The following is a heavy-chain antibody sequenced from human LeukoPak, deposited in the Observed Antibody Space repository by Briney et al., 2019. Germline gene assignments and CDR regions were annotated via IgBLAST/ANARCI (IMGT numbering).Heavy chain of an antibody. D-gene: IGHD6-13*01. CDR2: INPSGGSA. CDR3: ASGQLRIAAAGTQGLPTH. V-gene: IGHV1-46*01. Sequence: ASVKVSCKASGYTFTSYYMHWVRQAPGQGLEWMGIINPSGGSASYAQEFQGRVTMTRDTSTSTVYMELSSLKSEDTAVYYCASGQLRIAAAGTQGLPTHWGQRTLVTVSS. CDR1: GYTFTSYY. J-gene: IGHJ4*02.